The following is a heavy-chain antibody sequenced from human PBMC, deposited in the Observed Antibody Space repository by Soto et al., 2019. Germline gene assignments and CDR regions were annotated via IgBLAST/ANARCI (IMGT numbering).Heavy chain of an antibody. J-gene: IGHJ3*02. CDR2: TIPVFNTA. CDR1: GGTLSDHG. D-gene: IGHD3-10*01. CDR3: ARGVYGSGNYYTGPSALEN. Sequence: QVQLEQSGAEVKKPGSSVKVSCKASGGTLSDHGVAWLRQAPGQGLEWMGGTIPVFNTAKYAQKFQGRVTVTADKFTNIAYMELSSLRSEDTAFYFCARGVYGSGNYYTGPSALENWGQGTMVIVSS. V-gene: IGHV1-69*06.